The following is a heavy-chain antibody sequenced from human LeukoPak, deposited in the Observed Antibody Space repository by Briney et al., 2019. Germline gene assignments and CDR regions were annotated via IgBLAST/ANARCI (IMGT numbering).Heavy chain of an antibody. CDR3: ARRAGGLARNNWFDP. Sequence: GGSLRLSCAASGFTFSSYAMHWVRQAPGKGPEWVSFIYGGGSTYYADSVKGRFTISRDNSKNTLYLQMNSLRAVDTAVYYCARRAGGLARNNWFDPWGQGTLVTVSS. V-gene: IGHV3-66*01. D-gene: IGHD3-16*01. CDR1: GFTFSSYA. J-gene: IGHJ5*02. CDR2: IYGGGST.